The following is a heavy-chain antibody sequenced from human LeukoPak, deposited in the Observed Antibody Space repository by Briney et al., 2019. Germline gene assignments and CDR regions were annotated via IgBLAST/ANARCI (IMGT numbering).Heavy chain of an antibody. CDR2: IYPGDSDT. D-gene: IGHD3-3*01. Sequence: GESLKISCKGSGYSFTSYWIGWVRQMPGKGQEWMGIIYPGDSDTRYSPSFQGQVTISADKSISTAYLQWSSLKASDTAMYYCARSTYYDFWSGQLSDAFDIWGQGTMVTVSS. V-gene: IGHV5-51*01. J-gene: IGHJ3*02. CDR1: GYSFTSYW. CDR3: ARSTYYDFWSGQLSDAFDI.